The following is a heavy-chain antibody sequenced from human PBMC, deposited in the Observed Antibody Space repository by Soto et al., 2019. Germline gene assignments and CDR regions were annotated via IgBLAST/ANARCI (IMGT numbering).Heavy chain of an antibody. CDR3: ASAVTMGWSPQGY. D-gene: IGHD4-17*01. V-gene: IGHV3-21*06. J-gene: IGHJ4*02. CDR2: ISSSSTYI. CDR1: GFTFNAYT. Sequence: KAGGSLRLSCIVSGFTFNAYTMNWIRQAPGKGLEWVSSISSSSTYIFYADSVKGRFTISRDNTNNSLSLQMNSLKTDDTGLYYCASAVTMGWSPQGYWGQGTPVTVSS.